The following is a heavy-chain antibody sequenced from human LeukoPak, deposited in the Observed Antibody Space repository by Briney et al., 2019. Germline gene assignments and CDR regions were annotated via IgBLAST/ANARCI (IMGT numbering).Heavy chain of an antibody. CDR1: GGSISSGSYY. Sequence: PSQTLFLTCTVSGGSISSGSYYWTWIRQPAGKGLEWIGHLYTSGTTSYNPSLQSRVTISADTSKHQFSLRLTSVTAADTAVYYCARAGGSVGWYGTIDSWGQGTLVTVSS. D-gene: IGHD6-19*01. CDR3: ARAGGSVGWYGTIDS. CDR2: LYTSGTT. V-gene: IGHV4-61*09. J-gene: IGHJ4*02.